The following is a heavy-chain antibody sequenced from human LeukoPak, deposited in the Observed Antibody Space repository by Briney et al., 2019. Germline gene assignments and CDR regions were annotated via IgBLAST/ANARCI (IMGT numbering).Heavy chain of an antibody. V-gene: IGHV3-48*01. Sequence: GGSLRLSCAASGFTFSSYSMNWVRQAPGKGLEWVSYISRSSSTISYADSVKGRFTISRDNSKNTLYLQMNSLRAEDTAVYYCAKGSAYDPRDYWGQGTLVTVSS. CDR2: ISRSSSTI. J-gene: IGHJ4*02. CDR1: GFTFSSYS. D-gene: IGHD3-22*01. CDR3: AKGSAYDPRDY.